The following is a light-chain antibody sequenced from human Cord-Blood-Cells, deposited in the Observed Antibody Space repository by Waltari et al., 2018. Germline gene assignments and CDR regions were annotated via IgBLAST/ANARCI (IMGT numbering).Light chain of an antibody. CDR1: QSVSSSS. CDR3: QQYGSSPPT. CDR2: GAS. V-gene: IGKV3-20*01. J-gene: IGKJ3*01. Sequence: EIVLTLSLGTLSLSPGERASLSCRASQSVSSSSLAWYQQKPGQAPRLLIYGASSRATGIPDRFSGSGSGTDFTLTISRLEPEDFAVYYCQQYGSSPPTFGPGTKVDIK.